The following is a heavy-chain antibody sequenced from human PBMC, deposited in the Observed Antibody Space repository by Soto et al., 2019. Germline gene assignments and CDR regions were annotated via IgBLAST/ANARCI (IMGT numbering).Heavy chain of an antibody. CDR2: ISGSGGST. Sequence: GSLRLSCAASGFTFSSYAMSWVRQAPGKGLEWVSAISGSGGSTFYADSVKGRFTISRDNAKNSLYLQMNSLRAEDTALYYCAKDSYSGSYFGQGTLVTVSS. D-gene: IGHD1-26*01. J-gene: IGHJ4*02. V-gene: IGHV3-23*01. CDR3: AKDSYSGSY. CDR1: GFTFSSYA.